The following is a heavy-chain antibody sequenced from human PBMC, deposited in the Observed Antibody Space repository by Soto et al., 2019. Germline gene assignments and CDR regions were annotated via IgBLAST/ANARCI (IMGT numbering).Heavy chain of an antibody. D-gene: IGHD3-10*01. CDR3: ARDFTYYYASPESFDF. J-gene: IGHJ4*02. CDR2: ISSSGHTI. CDR1: GFTFSSYS. Sequence: QSGGSLRLSCAASGFTFSSYSMNWVRQAPGKGLEWISYISSSGHTIYYRDSVKGRFTISRDNGKNSLYLQLNSLRVEDTAVYYCARDFTYYYASPESFDFWGQGTLVTVSS. V-gene: IGHV3-48*01.